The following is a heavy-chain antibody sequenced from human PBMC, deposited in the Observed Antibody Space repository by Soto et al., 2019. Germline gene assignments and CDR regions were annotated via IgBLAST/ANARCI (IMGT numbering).Heavy chain of an antibody. Sequence: ELQLLESGGTLVQPGGSLRLSCAGSGFTFSSYTMNWVRQAPGKGLECVSSISGSATNTYYADSVKGRFTVSRDNAKNTVYLQMNSLRVEDSAVSYCAKRGAYRPDSWGQGTRVTVSS. CDR3: AKRGAYRPDS. V-gene: IGHV3-23*01. CDR2: ISGSATNT. J-gene: IGHJ4*02. CDR1: GFTFSSYT. D-gene: IGHD5-18*01.